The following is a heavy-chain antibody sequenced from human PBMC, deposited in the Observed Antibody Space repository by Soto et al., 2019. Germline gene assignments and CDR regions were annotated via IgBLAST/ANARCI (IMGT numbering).Heavy chain of an antibody. D-gene: IGHD3-10*01. CDR2: IHYSGST. CDR1: GDSISSYY. Sequence: SETLSLTCTVSGDSISSYYWSWIRQSPQKGLECIGYIHYSGSTNYRPSLKSRVTMSVDRAKNQFSLKLTSVTAADTAVYYCARDNGSGSYRGTYVDWGQGILVTVSS. J-gene: IGHJ4*02. V-gene: IGHV4-59*12. CDR3: ARDNGSGSYRGTYVD.